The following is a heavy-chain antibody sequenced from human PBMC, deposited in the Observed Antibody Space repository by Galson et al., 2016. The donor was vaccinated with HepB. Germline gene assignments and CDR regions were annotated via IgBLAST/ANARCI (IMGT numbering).Heavy chain of an antibody. CDR2: VSGHAGST. V-gene: IGHV3-23*01. CDR1: GFAFNTYA. Sequence: SLRLSCATSGFAFNTYAMNWVRQAPGKGLEWVAGVSGHAGSTYYADSVKGQFAISRDNSRNTLFLQMNGLRADDTAVYYCAKANIIMVTLGIYLDTWGQGALVTVSS. J-gene: IGHJ5*02. D-gene: IGHD2/OR15-2a*01. CDR3: AKANIIMVTLGIYLDT.